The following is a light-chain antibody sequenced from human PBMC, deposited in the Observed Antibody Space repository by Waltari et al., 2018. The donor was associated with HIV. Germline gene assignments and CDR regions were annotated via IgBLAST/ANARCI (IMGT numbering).Light chain of an antibody. CDR1: QGISSC. CDR2: APS. CDR3: QQYYSYPPP. Sequence: ASRMTQSLYSFPASAGHRGIMTCRAGQGISSCLAWYQAKPGKAPKLLIYAPSTLQSGVPARFSGSASGTDFTLTISCLHSEDFATYYCQQYYSYPPPFGPGTKVDLK. J-gene: IGKJ3*01. V-gene: IGKV1-8*01.